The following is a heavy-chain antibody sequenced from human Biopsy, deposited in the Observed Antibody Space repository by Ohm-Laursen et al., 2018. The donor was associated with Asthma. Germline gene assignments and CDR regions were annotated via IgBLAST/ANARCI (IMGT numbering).Heavy chain of an antibody. CDR1: GFTFRSYA. D-gene: IGHD4-17*01. CDR2: GGSYYDGGLK. J-gene: IGHJ5*02. CDR3: AKVGHGNGDYVGWFDP. V-gene: IGHV3-30-3*02. Sequence: SLRLSCAASGFTFRSYAMHWVRQAPGKGLEWVAVGGSYYDGGLKYYADSVNGRFTVSRDTSMNTLYLQMNSLRAEDTAVYYCAKVGHGNGDYVGWFDPWGQGTLVTVSS.